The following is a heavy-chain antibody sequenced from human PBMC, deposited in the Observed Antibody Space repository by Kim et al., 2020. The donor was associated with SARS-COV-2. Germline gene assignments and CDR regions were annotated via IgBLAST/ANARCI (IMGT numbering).Heavy chain of an antibody. CDR2: ISNYNGDT. CDR3: ARVVKGISGYFFDY. V-gene: IGHV1-18*01. CDR1: GYAFSNYA. Sequence: ASVKVSCTPSGYAFSNYAISWVRQAPGQGLEWMGWISNYNGDTNYAQNFQGRVTLTTDTSTNTAYMERRSLRSDDTAVYYCARVVKGISGYFFDYLGQG. D-gene: IGHD3-3*02. J-gene: IGHJ4*02.